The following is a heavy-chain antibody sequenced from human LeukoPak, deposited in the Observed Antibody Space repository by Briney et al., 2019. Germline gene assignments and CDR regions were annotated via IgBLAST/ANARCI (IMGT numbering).Heavy chain of an antibody. CDR1: GFTFSGYW. CDR2: ISSDGSTI. Sequence: GGSLRLSCAASGFTFSGYWMHWVRQAPGKGLVWVSRISSDGSTINYADTVKGRFTISRDNVNNTLYLQMNSLRAEDTAVYYRAPNWFDPWGQGTLVTVSS. J-gene: IGHJ5*02. CDR3: APNWFDP. V-gene: IGHV3-74*01.